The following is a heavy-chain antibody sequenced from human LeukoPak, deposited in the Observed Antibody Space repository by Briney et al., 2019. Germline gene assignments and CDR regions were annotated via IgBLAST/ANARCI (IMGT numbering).Heavy chain of an antibody. CDR1: GFTFSSYT. Sequence: GGSLRLSCAASGFTFSSYTMNWVRQAPGKGLEWVSSISSSGGHIYYGDSVKGRFTVSRDNAKNSLYLQMNSLRVEDTAVYYCARPTYCSNTRCYPFDYWGQGTLVTVSS. V-gene: IGHV3-21*06. J-gene: IGHJ4*02. D-gene: IGHD2-2*01. CDR3: ARPTYCSNTRCYPFDY. CDR2: ISSSGGHI.